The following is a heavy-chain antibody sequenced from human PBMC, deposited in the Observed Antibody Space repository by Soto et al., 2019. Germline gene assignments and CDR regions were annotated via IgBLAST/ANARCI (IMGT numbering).Heavy chain of an antibody. CDR3: ARHNGPLYVGYYYDMDV. D-gene: IGHD3-16*01. V-gene: IGHV4-39*01. Sequence: QLQLQESGPGLVKPSETLSLTCTVSGGSISSSSYYWGWIRQPPGKGLEWIGSIYYSGYTYYNPSLKSRVTIPVDTSKKHFSLKLSSVTAADTAVYYCARHNGPLYVGYYYDMDVWGQGTTVTVSS. CDR2: IYYSGYT. CDR1: GGSISSSSYY. J-gene: IGHJ6*02.